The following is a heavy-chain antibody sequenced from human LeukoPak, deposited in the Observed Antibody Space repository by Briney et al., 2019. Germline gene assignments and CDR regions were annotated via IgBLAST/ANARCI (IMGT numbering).Heavy chain of an antibody. V-gene: IGHV1-8*01. CDR2: MNPNSGNT. D-gene: IGHD5-24*01. CDR3: ARGGDGYNPPLY. Sequence: GASVKVSCKASGYTFTSYDINWVRQATGQGLEWMGWMNPNSGNTGYAQKFQGRVTMTRDTSISTAYMELSRLRSDDTAVYYCARGGDGYNPPLYWGQGTLVTVSS. CDR1: GYTFTSYD. J-gene: IGHJ4*02.